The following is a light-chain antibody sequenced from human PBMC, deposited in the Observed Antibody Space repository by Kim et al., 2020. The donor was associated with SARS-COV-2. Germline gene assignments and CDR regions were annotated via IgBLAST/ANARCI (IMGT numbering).Light chain of an antibody. CDR1: QSIRNY. V-gene: IGKV1-39*01. Sequence: ASVGDRVAITCRASQSIRNYLKWYQQSPGRAPKLLIFHASNLQIGVPSRFSGSGSGTDFTLTISNLQPEDFATYYCEQSYSSPWTFGQGTKVDIK. CDR3: EQSYSSPWT. J-gene: IGKJ1*01. CDR2: HAS.